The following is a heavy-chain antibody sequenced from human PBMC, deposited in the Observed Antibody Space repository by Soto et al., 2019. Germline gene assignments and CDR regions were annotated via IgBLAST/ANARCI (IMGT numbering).Heavy chain of an antibody. V-gene: IGHV3-33*08. CDR1: EFTFSNYG. Sequence: GGSLRLSCVASEFTFSNYGMHWVRQAPDKGLEWVAVIWFDGSEKYYGDSVKGRFTVSRDNSKKTLYLQMNSLRADDTAVYYCASDPIGKWLPGYMDVWGTGTTVTVSS. J-gene: IGHJ6*03. CDR3: ASDPIGKWLPGYMDV. CDR2: IWFDGSEK. D-gene: IGHD5-12*01.